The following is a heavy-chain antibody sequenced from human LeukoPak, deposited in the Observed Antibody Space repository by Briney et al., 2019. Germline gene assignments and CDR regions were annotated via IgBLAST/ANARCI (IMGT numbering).Heavy chain of an antibody. CDR1: GFTFSNAW. CDR2: IKSKTDGGTT. Sequence: GGSLRLSCAASGFTFSNAWMSWVRQAPGKGLEWVGRIKSKTDGGTTDYAAPVKGRFTISRDDSKNTLYLQMNSLKTEDTAVYYRTYYGDYVGWFDPWGQGTLVTVSS. D-gene: IGHD4-17*01. V-gene: IGHV3-15*01. J-gene: IGHJ5*02. CDR3: TYYGDYVGWFDP.